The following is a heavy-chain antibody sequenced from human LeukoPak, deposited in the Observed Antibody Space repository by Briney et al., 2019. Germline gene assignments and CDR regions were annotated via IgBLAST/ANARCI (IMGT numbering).Heavy chain of an antibody. J-gene: IGHJ4*02. CDR2: TDPSDSYT. D-gene: IGHD3-10*01. V-gene: IGHV5-10-1*01. Sequence: GEALKISFKGSGYNFNNYWFHWVRQMPGKSLECMGRTDPSDSYTNYSPSFQGHVTISIEKSISTAYLQWSSLKASDTAIYYCARQGYYGSGSYYYWGQGTLVTVSS. CDR1: GYNFNNYW. CDR3: ARQGYYGSGSYYY.